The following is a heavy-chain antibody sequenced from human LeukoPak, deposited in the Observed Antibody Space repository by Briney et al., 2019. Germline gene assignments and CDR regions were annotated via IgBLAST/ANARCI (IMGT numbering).Heavy chain of an antibody. CDR2: IYTSGST. V-gene: IGHV4-4*07. Sequence: SETLSLTCTVSGGSISSYYWSWIRQPAGKGLEWIGRIYTSGSTNYNPSLKSRVTMSVDTSKNQFSLKLSSVTAADTAVYYCARGSNYGDYVSINYWGQGTLVTVSS. J-gene: IGHJ4*02. CDR1: GGSISSYY. CDR3: ARGSNYGDYVSINY. D-gene: IGHD4-17*01.